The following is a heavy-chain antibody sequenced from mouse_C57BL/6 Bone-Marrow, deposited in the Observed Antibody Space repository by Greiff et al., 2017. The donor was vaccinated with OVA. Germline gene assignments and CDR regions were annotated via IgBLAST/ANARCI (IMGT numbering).Heavy chain of an antibody. D-gene: IGHD2-2*01. CDR1: GFTFSDYY. Sequence: DVKLVESEGGLVQPGSSMKLSCTASGFTFSDYYMAWVRQVPEKGLEWVANINYDGSSTYYLDSLKSRFIISRDNAKNILYLQMSSLKSEDTATYYCARDAPPHGYEGYYYAMDYWGQGTSVTVSS. V-gene: IGHV5-16*01. J-gene: IGHJ4*01. CDR2: INYDGSST. CDR3: ARDAPPHGYEGYYYAMDY.